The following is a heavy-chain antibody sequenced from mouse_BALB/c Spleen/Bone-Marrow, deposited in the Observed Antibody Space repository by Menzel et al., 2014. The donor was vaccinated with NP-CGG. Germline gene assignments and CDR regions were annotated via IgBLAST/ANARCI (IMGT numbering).Heavy chain of an antibody. D-gene: IGHD5-2*01. CDR3: TRVNEYVRAWFAY. V-gene: IGHV1S22*01. CDR1: GYTFTSYW. CDR2: IYPVSGST. J-gene: IGHJ3*01. Sequence: LQQSGSELVRPGASVKLSCKASGYTFTSYWMHWVKQRPGQGLEWIGNIYPVSGSTNYDEKFKSKATLTVDTSSSTAYMQLSSLTSEDSAVYYCTRVNEYVRAWFAYWGQGTPVTVSA.